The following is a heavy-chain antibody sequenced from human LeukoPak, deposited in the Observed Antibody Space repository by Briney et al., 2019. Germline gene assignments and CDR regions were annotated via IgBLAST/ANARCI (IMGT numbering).Heavy chain of an antibody. J-gene: IGHJ4*02. Sequence: SETLSLTCAVSGGSISSNWWSWVRQPPGKGLEWIGEIDHSGSTNYNPSLKSRVTISVHTSKNQFSLKLSSVTAADTAVYYCARDQELKYSSGCLDYWGQGTLVTASS. V-gene: IGHV4-4*02. CDR3: ARDQELKYSSGCLDY. CDR1: GGSISSNW. D-gene: IGHD6-19*01. CDR2: IDHSGST.